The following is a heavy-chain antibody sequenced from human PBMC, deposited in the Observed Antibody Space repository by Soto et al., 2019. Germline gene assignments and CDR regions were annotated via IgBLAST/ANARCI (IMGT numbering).Heavy chain of an antibody. D-gene: IGHD3-10*01. J-gene: IGHJ5*02. CDR2: IYHSGTT. CDR3: ARDLYGSGNWFDP. Sequence: SETLSLTCTVSGGSISSYYWSWIRQPPGKGLEWIGYIYHSGTTNYNPSLKSRVTISVDKSKNQFSLQLSSVTAADTAVYYCARDLYGSGNWFDPWGQGTLVTVSS. V-gene: IGHV4-59*12. CDR1: GGSISSYY.